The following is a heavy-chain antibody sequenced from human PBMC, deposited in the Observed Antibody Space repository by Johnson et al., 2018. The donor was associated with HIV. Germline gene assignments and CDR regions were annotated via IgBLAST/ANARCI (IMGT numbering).Heavy chain of an antibody. CDR1: DFSVSSNY. CDR2: IYSGASP. CDR3: ARAERGAFDI. Sequence: VQLVESGGGLIQPGGSLRLSCAASDFSVSSNYMSWVRQAPGKGLERVSVIYSGASPSYADSVKGRFTISRDNAKNSLYLKMNSLRAEDTAVYYCARAERGAFDIWGQGTMVTVSS. V-gene: IGHV3-53*01. J-gene: IGHJ3*02.